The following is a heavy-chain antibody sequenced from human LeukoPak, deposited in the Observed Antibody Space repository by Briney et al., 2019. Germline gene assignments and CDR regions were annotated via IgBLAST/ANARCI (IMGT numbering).Heavy chain of an antibody. V-gene: IGHV3-11*04. CDR1: GFTLRDFY. CDR2: MSNTGTFI. CDR3: ARVDWRQPDY. Sequence: SGGSLRLSCTASGFTLRDFYMAWVRQAPGKGLEWISYMSNTGTFISYADSVRGRFTISRDNGENSLFLQMDTLRVEDTAVYYCARVDWRQPDYWGHGTRVTVSS. J-gene: IGHJ4*01. D-gene: IGHD2-2*03.